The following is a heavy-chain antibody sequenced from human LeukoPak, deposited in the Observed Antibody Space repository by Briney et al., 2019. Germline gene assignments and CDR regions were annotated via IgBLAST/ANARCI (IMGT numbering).Heavy chain of an antibody. CDR1: GFAFNTYS. Sequence: GGSLRLSCAASGFAFNTYSMNWVRQAPGKGLEWVSFIFSSSTYIYYTDSVKGRFTISRDNARNSLYLQMDNLRAEDTAVYYCARIATVTTHYYYYYMDVWGKGTTVTISS. CDR2: IFSSSTYI. CDR3: ARIATVTTHYYYYYMDV. V-gene: IGHV3-21*01. D-gene: IGHD4-17*01. J-gene: IGHJ6*03.